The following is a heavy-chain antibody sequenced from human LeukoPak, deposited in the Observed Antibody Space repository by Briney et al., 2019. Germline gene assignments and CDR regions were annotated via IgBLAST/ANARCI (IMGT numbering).Heavy chain of an antibody. J-gene: IGHJ5*02. CDR1: GFTFSNAW. CDR3: AKSSGSSQKGFDP. CDR2: ITGDGEDT. Sequence: GGSLRLSCAASGFTFSNAWMSWVRQAPGKGLEWVASITGDGEDTYSADSVKGRFSISRDNSKDMLFLQMSSLRVDDTAIYFCAKSSGSSQKGFDPWGQGTLVTVSS. V-gene: IGHV3-23*01. D-gene: IGHD3-10*01.